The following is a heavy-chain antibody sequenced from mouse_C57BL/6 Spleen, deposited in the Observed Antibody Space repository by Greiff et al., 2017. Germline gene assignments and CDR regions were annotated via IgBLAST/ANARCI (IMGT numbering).Heavy chain of an antibody. CDR3: ARRNLHYTMDY. Sequence: QVQLKQSGAELVRPGTSVKMSCKASGYTFTNYWIGWAKQRPGHGLEWIGDIYPGGGYTNYNEKFKGKATLTADKSSSTAYMQFSSLTSEDSAIYYCARRNLHYTMDYWGQGTSVTVSS. CDR1: GYTFTNYW. D-gene: IGHD5-1*01. J-gene: IGHJ4*01. V-gene: IGHV1-63*01. CDR2: IYPGGGYT.